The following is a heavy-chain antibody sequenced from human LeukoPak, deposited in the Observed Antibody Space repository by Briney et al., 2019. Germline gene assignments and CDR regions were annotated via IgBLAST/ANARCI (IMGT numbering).Heavy chain of an antibody. CDR3: ARRPASVGGGFDP. J-gene: IGHJ5*02. Sequence: KYGESLKISCKASGYTFTNYWIGWVRQMPGKGLEWIGTIYPGDSDTRYGPSFQGQVTISADKSISTAYLQWSSLRASDTAIYYCARRPASVGGGFDPWGQGTLVTVSS. CDR2: IYPGDSDT. CDR1: GYTFTNYW. D-gene: IGHD6-13*01. V-gene: IGHV5-51*01.